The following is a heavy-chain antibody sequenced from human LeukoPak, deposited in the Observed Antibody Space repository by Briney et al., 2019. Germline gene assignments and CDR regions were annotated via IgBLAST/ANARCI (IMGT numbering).Heavy chain of an antibody. D-gene: IGHD2-21*01. V-gene: IGHV3-23*01. Sequence: PGGSLGLSCAASGFTFSSYAMSWVRQAPGKGLEWVSAISGSGGSTYYADSVKGRFTISRDNSKNTLYLQMNSLRAEDTAVYYCAKTDRWLVIANFDYWGQGTLVTVSS. CDR2: ISGSGGST. J-gene: IGHJ4*02. CDR1: GFTFSSYA. CDR3: AKTDRWLVIANFDY.